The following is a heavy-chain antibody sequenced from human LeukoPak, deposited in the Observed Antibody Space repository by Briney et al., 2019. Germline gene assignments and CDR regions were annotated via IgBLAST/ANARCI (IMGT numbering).Heavy chain of an antibody. CDR3: ARDPCHGALDY. V-gene: IGHV3-7*03. CDR1: GFTFSSSW. D-gene: IGHD2-2*01. J-gene: IGHJ4*02. CDR2: IKQDGTEE. Sequence: GGSLRLSCVASGFTFSSSWMSWVRRAPGKGLEWVANIKQDGTEEYYVDSVRGRFSISKDNAKNSLYLEMNSLRAEDTAVYYCARDPCHGALDYWGQGALVTVSS.